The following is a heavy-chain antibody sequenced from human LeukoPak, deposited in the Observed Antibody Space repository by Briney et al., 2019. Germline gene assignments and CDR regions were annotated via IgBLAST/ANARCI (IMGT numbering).Heavy chain of an antibody. CDR2: ISGSGGST. V-gene: IGHV3-23*01. J-gene: IGHJ4*02. Sequence: PGGSLRLSCAASGFTFSSYAMSWVRQAPGKGLEWVSAISGSGGSTYYADSVKGRFTISRDNSKNTLYLQMNSLRAEDTAVYYCAKNPYDSSGYYPLTQFDYWGQGTLVTVSS. CDR3: AKNPYDSSGYYPLTQFDY. D-gene: IGHD3-22*01. CDR1: GFTFSSYA.